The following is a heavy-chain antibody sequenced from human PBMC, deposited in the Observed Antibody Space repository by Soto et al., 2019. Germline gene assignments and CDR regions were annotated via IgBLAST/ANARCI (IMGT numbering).Heavy chain of an antibody. CDR2: ISSSSGTV. CDR1: GFTFSNAW. CDR3: ARGSYYDSSGHIAKIDY. D-gene: IGHD3-22*01. V-gene: IGHV3-48*01. Sequence: GGSLRLSCVASGFTFSNAWMNWVRQAPGKGLEWVSYISSSSGTVYYADSVKGRFTISRDNAKNSLYLQMNSLRAEDTAVYYCARGSYYDSSGHIAKIDYCGQGILVTVSS. J-gene: IGHJ4*02.